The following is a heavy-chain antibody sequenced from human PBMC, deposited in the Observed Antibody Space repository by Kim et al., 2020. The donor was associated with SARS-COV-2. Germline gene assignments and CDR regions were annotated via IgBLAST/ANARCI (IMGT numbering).Heavy chain of an antibody. V-gene: IGHV4-59*08. J-gene: IGHJ4*02. CDR1: GGSISSYY. Sequence: SETLSLTCTASGGSISSYYWSWIRQLPGKGLEWIGYIYHSGSTNYNPSLESRVTISVDTSKNQFSLRLSSVTAADTAVYYCARQLTTGYLDYWGQGTLVTVSA. CDR2: IYHSGST. D-gene: IGHD1-1*01. CDR3: ARQLTTGYLDY.